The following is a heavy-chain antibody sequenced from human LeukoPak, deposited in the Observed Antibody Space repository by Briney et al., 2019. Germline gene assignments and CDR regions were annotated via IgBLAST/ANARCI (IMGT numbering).Heavy chain of an antibody. CDR1: GVTFDDYA. D-gene: IGHD4-17*01. CDR3: AKDMGWRATTVTSYFDY. CDR2: ISWNSGSI. V-gene: IGHV3-9*01. J-gene: IGHJ4*02. Sequence: GRSLRLSCAASGVTFDDYAMHWVRQAPGKGLEWVSGISWNSGSIGYADSVRGRFTISRDNAKNSLYLQMNSLRAEDTALYYCAKDMGWRATTVTSYFDYWGQGTLVTVSS.